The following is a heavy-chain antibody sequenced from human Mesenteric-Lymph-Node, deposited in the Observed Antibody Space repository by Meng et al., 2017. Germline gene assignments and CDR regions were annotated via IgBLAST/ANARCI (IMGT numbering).Heavy chain of an antibody. D-gene: IGHD3-22*01. CDR1: GGSFSGYY. CDR3: ARSRYYDSRLVDY. V-gene: IGHV4-34*01. J-gene: IGHJ4*02. Sequence: QVLHQQLGAGLLKPSETLSLTCAVYGGSFSGYYWSWIRQPPGKGLEWIGEINHSGSTNYNPSLKSRVTISVDTSKNQFSLKLSSVTAADTAVYYCARSRYYDSRLVDYWGQGTLVTVSS. CDR2: INHSGST.